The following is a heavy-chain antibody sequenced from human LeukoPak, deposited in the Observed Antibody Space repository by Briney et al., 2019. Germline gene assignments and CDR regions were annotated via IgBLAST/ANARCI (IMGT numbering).Heavy chain of an antibody. CDR1: GGSISSSSYY. CDR2: IYYSGST. CDR3: ARHVPASSYYYYYYGMDV. V-gene: IGHV4-39*01. Sequence: PSETLSLTCTVSGGSISSSSYYWGWIRQPPGKGLEWIGSIYYSGSTYYNPSLKSRVTISVDTSKNQFSLKLSSATAADTAVYYCARHVPASSYYYYYYGMDVWGQGTTVTVSS. D-gene: IGHD2-2*01. J-gene: IGHJ6*02.